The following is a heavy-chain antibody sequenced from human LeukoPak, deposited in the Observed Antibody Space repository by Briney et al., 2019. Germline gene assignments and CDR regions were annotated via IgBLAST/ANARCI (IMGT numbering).Heavy chain of an antibody. CDR2: IRYDGSNK. V-gene: IGHV3-30*02. D-gene: IGHD3-22*01. Sequence: PGGSLRLSCAASGFTFSSYGMHWVRQAPGKGLEWVAFIRYDGSNKYYADSVKGRFTISRDNSKNTLYLQVNSLRAEDTAVYYCAKDNYDSSGYYYQNWFDPWGQGTLVTVSS. CDR1: GFTFSSYG. CDR3: AKDNYDSSGYYYQNWFDP. J-gene: IGHJ5*02.